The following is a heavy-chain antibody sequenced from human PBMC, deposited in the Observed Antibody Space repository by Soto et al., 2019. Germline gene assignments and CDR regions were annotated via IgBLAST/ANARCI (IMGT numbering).Heavy chain of an antibody. CDR2: VYYTWTS. J-gene: IGHJ4*02. Sequence: TLSLTCSVPGGSISNYYWTRIRQPPGKGVEWIGYVYYTWTSNYSPSLKSRVTMSVDTSRNQFSLKLSSVTPADTAVYYCARGPNYDFWSGYFRGWGQGALVTVSS. CDR1: GGSISNYY. CDR3: ARGPNYDFWSGYFRG. D-gene: IGHD3-3*01. V-gene: IGHV4-59*01.